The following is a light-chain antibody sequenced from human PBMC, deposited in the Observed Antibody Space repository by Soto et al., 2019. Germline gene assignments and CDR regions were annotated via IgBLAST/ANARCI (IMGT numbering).Light chain of an antibody. J-gene: IGKJ2*01. Sequence: DAVVPQSPLSLPVTVGQPASISCRSSRSLVYSDGNTYLAWLQQRPGQAPRRLINKVSYRDSGVPDRFSGSGSGTDFTLKISRVEAEDVGIYYCMQATHWPRTFGQGTKLEIK. CDR3: MQATHWPRT. CDR2: KVS. CDR1: RSLVYSDGNTY. V-gene: IGKV2-30*01.